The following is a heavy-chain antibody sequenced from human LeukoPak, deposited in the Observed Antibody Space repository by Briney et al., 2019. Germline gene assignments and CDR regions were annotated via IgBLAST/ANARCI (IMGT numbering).Heavy chain of an antibody. Sequence: GGSLRLSCAASGFTFSSYAMSWVRQAPGKGLEWVSDISGSGGSTYYADSVKGRFTISRDNSKNTLFLQMNSLRADGTAVYYCARVSXNSYXXFDXWGQGSLVTVSS. V-gene: IGHV3-23*01. D-gene: IGHD2-21*01. CDR2: ISGSGGST. J-gene: IGHJ4*02. CDR3: ARVSXNSYXXFDX. CDR1: GFTFSSYA.